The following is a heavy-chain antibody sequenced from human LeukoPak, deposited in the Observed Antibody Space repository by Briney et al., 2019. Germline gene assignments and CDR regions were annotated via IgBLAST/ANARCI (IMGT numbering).Heavy chain of an antibody. CDR3: ARDLSGVTGYTYGRGIDY. CDR1: GFSFSGYW. Sequence: GGSLRLSCAASGFSFSGYWMSWVRQAPGKGLEWVANIKKDGSEKYYVDSVKGRFTISRDNAKTSLYLQMNSLRAEDTAVYYCARDLSGVTGYTYGRGIDYWGQGTLVTVSS. J-gene: IGHJ4*02. CDR2: IKKDGSEK. D-gene: IGHD5-18*01. V-gene: IGHV3-7*01.